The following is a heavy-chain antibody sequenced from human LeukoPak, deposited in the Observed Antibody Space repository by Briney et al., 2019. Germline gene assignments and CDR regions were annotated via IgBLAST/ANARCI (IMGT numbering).Heavy chain of an antibody. CDR2: FFYTGST. Sequence: SETLSLTCSVSGDSISIYYWNWIRQSPGKGLEWIGYFFYTGSTNYNPSLKSRVHMSVDTSKNQVSLTLRSVTAADTAVYYCARRPYHYHGLDVWGPGTTVIVSS. V-gene: IGHV4-59*08. CDR3: ARRPYHYHGLDV. CDR1: GDSISIYY. J-gene: IGHJ6*02.